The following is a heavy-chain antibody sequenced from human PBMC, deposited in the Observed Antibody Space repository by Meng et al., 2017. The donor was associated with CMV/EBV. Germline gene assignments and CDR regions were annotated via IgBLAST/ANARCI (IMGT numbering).Heavy chain of an antibody. CDR1: GYSISSGYY. Sequence: GSLRLSCTVSGYSISSGYYWGWIRQPPGKGLEWIGSIYHSGSTYYNPSLKSRVTISVDTSKNQFSLKLSSVTAADTAVYYCARGFGARDYWGQGTLVTVSS. V-gene: IGHV4-38-2*02. CDR2: IYHSGST. CDR3: ARGFGARDY. D-gene: IGHD3-16*01. J-gene: IGHJ4*02.